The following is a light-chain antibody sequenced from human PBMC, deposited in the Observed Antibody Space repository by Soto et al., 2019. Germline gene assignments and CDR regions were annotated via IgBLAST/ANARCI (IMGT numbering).Light chain of an antibody. CDR3: QQRNIWPPVT. CDR2: GAF. V-gene: IGKV3-11*01. Sequence: PGERATLSCRASPSVTNYLAWYQQKPGQPPRLLIYGAFNRAAGIPARFSGSGSGTDFTLTISSLEPEDSAVNYCQQRNIWPPVTFGQGTRLEIK. CDR1: PSVTNY. J-gene: IGKJ5*01.